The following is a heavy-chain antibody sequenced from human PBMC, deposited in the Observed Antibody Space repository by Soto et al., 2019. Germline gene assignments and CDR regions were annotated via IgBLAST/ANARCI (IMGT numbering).Heavy chain of an antibody. CDR2: IYPGDSAT. J-gene: IGHJ3*02. CDR1: GFTVTRYW. D-gene: IGHD3-22*01. Sequence: PGESLKISCKGSGFTVTRYWIACVRQMPGKGLEWMGIIYPGDSATRYSPSFQGQVAISADKSNSTAYLQWSSLKASDTAMYYCARTTYNYDSSGPDALDIWGQGTLVTVSS. CDR3: ARTTYNYDSSGPDALDI. V-gene: IGHV5-51*01.